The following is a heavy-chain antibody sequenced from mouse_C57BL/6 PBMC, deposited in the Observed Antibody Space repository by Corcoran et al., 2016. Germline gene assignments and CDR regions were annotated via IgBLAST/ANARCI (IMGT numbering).Heavy chain of an antibody. CDR2: INTYSGVP. CDR1: WYTFTTYG. Sequence: QIQLVQSGPELKKPGETVKISCKASWYTFTTYGMSWVKQAPGKGLKWMGWINTYSGVPTYADDFKGRFAFSLETSASTAYLQINNLKNEDTATYFCARHGSSSAWFAYWGQGTLVTVSA. J-gene: IGHJ3*01. CDR3: ARHGSSSAWFAY. V-gene: IGHV9-3*01. D-gene: IGHD1-1*01.